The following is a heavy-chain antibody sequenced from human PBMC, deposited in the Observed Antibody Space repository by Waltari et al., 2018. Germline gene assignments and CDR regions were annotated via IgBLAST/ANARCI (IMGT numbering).Heavy chain of an antibody. CDR1: GATFSNFP. D-gene: IGHD6-19*01. CDR2: IVPNLDLA. V-gene: IGHV1-69*02. J-gene: IGHJ5*02. CDR3: ARLMAVPGTFIGWFDP. Sequence: QVQVVQSGSEVKKPGSSVKVSCKASGATFSNFPIPWVRQAPGQGLEWMGRIVPNLDLANYAQKFQGRVTITADKSASTVYMEVSSLRSEDTAVYYCARLMAVPGTFIGWFDPWGQGTLVTVSS.